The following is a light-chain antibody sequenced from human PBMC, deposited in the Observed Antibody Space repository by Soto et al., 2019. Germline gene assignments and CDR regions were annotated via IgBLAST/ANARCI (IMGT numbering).Light chain of an antibody. J-gene: IGKJ1*01. V-gene: IGKV2-28*01. Sequence: DIVLTQPPLSLPVSPGEPASISCRSSQRLLNRNGYNYLDWFVQKPGQSPQLLIYMTSNRSPGVPDRFSGSGSGTDFTLKISRVEAEDVGVYYCMQPLHTPWTFGQGTKVEIQ. CDR3: MQPLHTPWT. CDR2: MTS. CDR1: QRLLNRNGYNY.